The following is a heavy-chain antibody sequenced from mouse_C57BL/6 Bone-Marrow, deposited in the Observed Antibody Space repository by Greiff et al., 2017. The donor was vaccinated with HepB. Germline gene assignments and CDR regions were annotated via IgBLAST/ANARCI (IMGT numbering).Heavy chain of an antibody. D-gene: IGHD2-3*01. CDR2: IDPSDSYT. V-gene: IGHV1-59*01. CDR3: ARRGVYDGFPWFAY. J-gene: IGHJ3*01. CDR1: GYTFTSYW. Sequence: VQLQQPGAELVRPGTSVKLSCKASGYTFTSYWMHWVKQRPGQGLEWIGVIDPSDSYTNYNQKFKGKATLTVDTSSSTAYMQLSSLTSEDSAVYYCARRGVYDGFPWFAYWGQGTLVTVSA.